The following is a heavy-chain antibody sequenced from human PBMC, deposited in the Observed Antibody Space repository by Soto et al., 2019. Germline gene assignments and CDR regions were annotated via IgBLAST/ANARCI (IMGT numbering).Heavy chain of an antibody. CDR3: AGHIVVVTAIPGGPEDYYYYGMDV. D-gene: IGHD2-21*02. J-gene: IGHJ6*02. V-gene: IGHV1-69*01. Sequence: QVQLVQSGAEVKKPGSSVKVSCKASGGTFSSYAISWVRQAPGQGLEWMGGIIPIFGTANYAQKFQGRVTITADESTSTAYRELSSLRSEDTAVYYCAGHIVVVTAIPGGPEDYYYYGMDVWGQGTTVTVSS. CDR1: GGTFSSYA. CDR2: IIPIFGTA.